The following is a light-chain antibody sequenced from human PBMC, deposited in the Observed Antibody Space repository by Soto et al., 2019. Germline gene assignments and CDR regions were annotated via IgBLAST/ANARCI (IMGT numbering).Light chain of an antibody. CDR3: HQYNGWPRT. J-gene: IGKJ1*01. Sequence: VVSKSPATLSVSTGETATLSCRASQRVGINLAWYQQKPGQAPRLLIYSASTRAGGVPARFSGGGSGTEFTLTITSLQSEDFAVYYCHQYNGWPRTFGQGTKVDIK. CDR1: QRVGIN. V-gene: IGKV3-15*01. CDR2: SAS.